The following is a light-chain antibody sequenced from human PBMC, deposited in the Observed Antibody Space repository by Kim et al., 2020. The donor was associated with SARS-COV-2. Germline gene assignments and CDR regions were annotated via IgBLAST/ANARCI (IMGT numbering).Light chain of an antibody. CDR3: SSFTSSGTFV. CDR2: NVT. CDR1: IASIWRYNF. V-gene: IGLV2-14*03. Sequence: IAISVCGSIASIWRYNFVSWYQQHPDKAPRLMIFNVTKRPSGVSNRFSGSKSGNTASLTISGRQAEDEVDYYCSSFTSSGTFVFGGGTQLTVL. J-gene: IGLJ2*01.